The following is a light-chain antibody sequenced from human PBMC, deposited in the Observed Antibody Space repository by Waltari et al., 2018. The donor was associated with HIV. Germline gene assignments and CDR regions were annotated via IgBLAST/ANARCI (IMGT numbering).Light chain of an antibody. CDR2: SNN. V-gene: IGLV1-44*01. Sequence: QSVLTQPPSASGTPGQRVTLSCSGSSSHIGSNTVHWCQQLPGTAPKLLIYSNNQRPSGVPDRFSGSKSGTSASLAISGLQSEDEADYYCAAWDDSLNGVVFGGGTKLTVL. J-gene: IGLJ2*01. CDR1: SSHIGSNT. CDR3: AAWDDSLNGVV.